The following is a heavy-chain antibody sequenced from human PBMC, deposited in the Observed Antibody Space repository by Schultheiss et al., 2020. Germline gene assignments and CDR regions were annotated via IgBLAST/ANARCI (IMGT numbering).Heavy chain of an antibody. D-gene: IGHD2-2*01. J-gene: IGHJ6*02. V-gene: IGHV3-66*01. CDR2: IYSGGST. Sequence: GGSLRLSCTASGFTFGDIPTSWFRPAPGKGLEWVSVIYSGGSTYYADSVKGRFTISRDNSKNTLYLQMNSLRAEDTAVYYCARDRRYCSSTSCYSGGYYYYGMDVWGQGTTVTVSS. CDR1: GFTFGDIP. CDR3: ARDRRYCSSTSCYSGGYYYYGMDV.